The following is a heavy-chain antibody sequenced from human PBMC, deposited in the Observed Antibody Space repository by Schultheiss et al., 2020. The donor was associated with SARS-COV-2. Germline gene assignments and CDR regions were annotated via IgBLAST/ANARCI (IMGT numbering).Heavy chain of an antibody. CDR2: ISYDGSNK. CDR1: GFTFSSYG. CDR3: ARGGYGSGSPQNDAFDV. V-gene: IGHV3-33*05. D-gene: IGHD3-10*01. J-gene: IGHJ3*01. Sequence: GGSLRLSCAASGFTFSSYGMHWVRQAPGKGLEWVAVISYDGSNKYYADSVKGRFTISRDNSKNTLYLQMNSLRAEDMAEYYCARGGYGSGSPQNDAFDVWGQGTMVTVSS.